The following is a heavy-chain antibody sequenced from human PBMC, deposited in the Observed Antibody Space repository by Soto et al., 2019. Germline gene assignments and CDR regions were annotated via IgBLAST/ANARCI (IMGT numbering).Heavy chain of an antibody. Sequence: GGSLRLSCVGSGFIFSNNVMHWVRRTPGKGLEWVAFMSYDGSDTFYADSVKGRFTISRDNSKNTLFLHMSNLRAEDTAMYYCTIVRVADSALDHWGQGTTVTV. J-gene: IGHJ4*02. CDR1: GFIFSNNV. CDR2: MSYDGSDT. CDR3: TIVRVADSALDH. V-gene: IGHV3-30*02. D-gene: IGHD6-6*01.